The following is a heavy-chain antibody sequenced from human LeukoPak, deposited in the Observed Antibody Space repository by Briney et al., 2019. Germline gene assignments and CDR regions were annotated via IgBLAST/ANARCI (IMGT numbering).Heavy chain of an antibody. V-gene: IGHV4-59*01. CDR3: AREDPQTTVPEGLDV. D-gene: IGHD4-17*01. J-gene: IGHJ6*02. CDR1: GGSISRYY. CDR2: IYFSGAT. Sequence: ETLSLTCTVSGGSISRYYWSWIRQPPGKGLEWIGYIYFSGATNYNPSLKSRVTISVDTSKNQFSLKLSSVAAADTAVYYCAREDPQTTVPEGLDVWGQGTTVIVSS.